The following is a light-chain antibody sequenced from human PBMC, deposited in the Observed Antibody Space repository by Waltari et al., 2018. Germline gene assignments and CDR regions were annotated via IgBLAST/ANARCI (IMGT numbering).Light chain of an antibody. J-gene: IGLJ2*01. CDR3: WLAYTGGIVV. Sequence: QAVVTQEPSLTVSPGGTVTLTCGSSTGAVTSGHSHYWLQQKPGQAPRTLIYDSYIKQSWTPARFSASLVGGKAVLTLSGAQAEDEAKYYCWLAYTGGIVVFGGGTELAVL. CDR2: DSY. V-gene: IGLV7-46*01. CDR1: TGAVTSGHS.